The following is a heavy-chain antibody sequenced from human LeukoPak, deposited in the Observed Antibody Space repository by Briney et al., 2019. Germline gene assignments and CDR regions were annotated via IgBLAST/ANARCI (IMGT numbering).Heavy chain of an antibody. D-gene: IGHD4-23*01. CDR1: GFTVSGNY. J-gene: IGHJ4*02. Sequence: GGSLRLSCAVSGFTVSGNYMSWVRQAPGKGLEWVSLIYSGGTTYYADSVKGRFAISRDNSKNTLYLQMNSLRAEDTAVYYCARRAGGYSHPYDYWGQGILVTVSS. CDR2: IYSGGTT. CDR3: ARRAGGYSHPYDY. V-gene: IGHV3-53*01.